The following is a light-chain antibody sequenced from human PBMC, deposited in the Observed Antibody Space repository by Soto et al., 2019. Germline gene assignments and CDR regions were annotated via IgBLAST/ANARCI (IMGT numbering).Light chain of an antibody. J-gene: IGKJ1*01. Sequence: DIVMTQSPDSLAVSLGERATINCKSSQSVLYSSNNKNYLAWYQQKPRQPPKLLIYWASTRESGVPDRFSGSGSGTDFTLTISSLQAEDVAVYYYQQYYSTPPTFGQGTKVEIK. CDR2: WAS. V-gene: IGKV4-1*01. CDR3: QQYYSTPPT. CDR1: QSVLYSSNNKNY.